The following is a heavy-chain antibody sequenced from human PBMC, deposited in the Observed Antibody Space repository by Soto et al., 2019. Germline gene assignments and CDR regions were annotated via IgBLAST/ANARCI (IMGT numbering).Heavy chain of an antibody. CDR2: MNPHSGET. V-gene: IGHV1-8*01. J-gene: IGHJ4*02. CDR3: ARGSPGPVDH. Sequence: QVQLVQSGAEVRRPGASVKVSCKASGYSFTSLHFNWVRQATGQGLEWIGRMNPHSGETGYAQRFQGRVTMTRDISLSTAYMELRSLTSHDTAVYFCARGSPGPVDHWGQGTLVTVSS. CDR1: GYSFTSLH. D-gene: IGHD3-10*01.